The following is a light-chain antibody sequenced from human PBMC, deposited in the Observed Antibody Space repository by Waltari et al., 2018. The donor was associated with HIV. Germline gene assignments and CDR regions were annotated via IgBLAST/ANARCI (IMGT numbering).Light chain of an antibody. Sequence: DIQMTQSPSSLSASVGGRVTITCRARHTIGTSVNWYRKKAGKAPELLISSASIVQSGVPSRFIGSGSGADFTLTITDLQPGDFASYFCQQSNTSPWTFGQGTRLEIK. V-gene: IGKV1-39*01. CDR2: SAS. J-gene: IGKJ1*01. CDR1: HTIGTS. CDR3: QQSNTSPWT.